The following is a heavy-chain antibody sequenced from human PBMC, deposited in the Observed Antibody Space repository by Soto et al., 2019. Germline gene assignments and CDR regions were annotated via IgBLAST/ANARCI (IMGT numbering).Heavy chain of an antibody. CDR3: ARADYGDTKIYSFDH. J-gene: IGHJ4*02. CDR1: GYTFTEYG. V-gene: IGHV1-18*01. CDR2: ISPYNGKT. D-gene: IGHD4-17*01. Sequence: ALVKVSCKTSGYTFTEYGISWFRQAPGQGLEWMGWISPYNGKTNYIQEFQDRVTITTDTSSTTVYMGLRTLKSDDTAIYFCARADYGDTKIYSFDHWGQGTLVTVYS.